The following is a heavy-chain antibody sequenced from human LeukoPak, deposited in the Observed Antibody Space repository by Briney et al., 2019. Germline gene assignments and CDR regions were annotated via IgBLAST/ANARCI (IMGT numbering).Heavy chain of an antibody. CDR1: GGSISSDNYY. J-gene: IGHJ4*02. CDR2: FHHGGNI. D-gene: IGHD3-10*01. CDR3: ARDGGSGSYPVFDY. Sequence: PSQTLSLTCTVSGGSISSDNYYWSWIRQPPGKGLEWMGYFHHGGNIDYNPSLKSRVTISVDKSKNQFSLKLTSVTAADTAVYYCARDGGSGSYPVFDYWGQGTLVTVSS. V-gene: IGHV4-30-2*01.